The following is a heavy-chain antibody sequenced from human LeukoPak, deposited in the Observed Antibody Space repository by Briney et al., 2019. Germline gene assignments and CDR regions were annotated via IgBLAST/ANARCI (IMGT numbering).Heavy chain of an antibody. CDR3: ARAQRARIVVVITGRGNAFDI. V-gene: IGHV4-59*08. J-gene: IGHJ3*02. D-gene: IGHD3-22*01. Sequence: SETLSLTCTVSGGSISSYYWSWIRQPPGKGLEWIGYIYYSGSTNYNPSLKSRVTISVDTSKNQFSLKLSSVTAADTAVYYCARAQRARIVVVITGRGNAFDIWGQGTMVTVSS. CDR1: GGSISSYY. CDR2: IYYSGST.